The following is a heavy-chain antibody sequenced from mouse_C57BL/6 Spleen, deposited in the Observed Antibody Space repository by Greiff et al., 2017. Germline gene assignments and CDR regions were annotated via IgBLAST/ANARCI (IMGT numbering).Heavy chain of an antibody. CDR1: GYAFSSSW. V-gene: IGHV1-82*01. J-gene: IGHJ4*01. CDR2: SYPGDGDT. D-gene: IGHD2-3*01. Sequence: QVQLKESGPELVKPGASVKISCKASGYAFSSSWMNWVKQRPGKGLEWIGRSYPGDGDTNYNGKFKGKATLTADKSSSTAYMQLSSLTSEDSAVYFCARSDDGYYSYYAMDYWGQGTSVTVSS. CDR3: ARSDDGYYSYYAMDY.